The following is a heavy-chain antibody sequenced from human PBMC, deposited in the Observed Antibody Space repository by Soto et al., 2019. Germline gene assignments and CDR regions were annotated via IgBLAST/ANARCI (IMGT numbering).Heavy chain of an antibody. D-gene: IGHD1-7*01. CDR3: AREEPTSTGTTWGVGYYGMDV. Sequence: SMKVSCKASGYTFTGYYMHWVRQAPGQGLEWMGWINPNSGGTNYAQKFQGWVTMTRDTSISTAYMELSRLRSEDTAVYYCAREEPTSTGTTWGVGYYGMDVWGQGTTVTVSS. V-gene: IGHV1-2*04. J-gene: IGHJ6*02. CDR2: INPNSGGT. CDR1: GYTFTGYY.